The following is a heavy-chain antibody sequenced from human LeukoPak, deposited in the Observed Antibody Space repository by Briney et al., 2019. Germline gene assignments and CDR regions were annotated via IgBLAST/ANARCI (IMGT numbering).Heavy chain of an antibody. V-gene: IGHV4-39*01. D-gene: IGHD3-16*02. Sequence: KPSETLSLTCTVSGGSISSSSYYWGWIRQPPGKGLEWIGSIYCSGSTYYNPSLKSRVTISVDTSKNQFSLKLSSVTAADTAEYYCARPSTDYVWGSYRTGAFDIWGQGTMVTVSS. CDR2: IYCSGST. CDR3: ARPSTDYVWGSYRTGAFDI. J-gene: IGHJ3*02. CDR1: GGSISSSSYY.